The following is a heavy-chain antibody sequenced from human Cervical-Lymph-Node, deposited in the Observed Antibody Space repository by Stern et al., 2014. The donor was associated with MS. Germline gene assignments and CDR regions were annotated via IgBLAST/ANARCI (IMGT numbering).Heavy chain of an antibody. D-gene: IGHD2-15*01. J-gene: IGHJ3*02. V-gene: IGHV5-10-1*01. CDR3: ARRCSRRIDAFDI. CDR1: GYSFTSYW. CDR2: IDPRDSYT. Sequence: VQLVESGAEVKKPGASLRISCKGSGYSFTSYWISWVRQMPGKGLEWMGRIDPRDSYTNYRPSFPRHVTISPYQPISTAYLQWSSLKASDTAMYYCARRCSRRIDAFDIWGQGTMVTVSS.